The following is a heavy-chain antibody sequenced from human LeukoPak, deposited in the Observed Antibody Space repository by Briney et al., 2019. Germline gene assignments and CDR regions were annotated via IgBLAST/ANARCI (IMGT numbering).Heavy chain of an antibody. J-gene: IGHJ4*02. CDR1: GFTFGDYA. CDR3: TRDSPMVRGVIPSYFDY. V-gene: IGHV3-49*04. CDR2: IRSKAYGGTT. D-gene: IGHD3-10*01. Sequence: GGSLRLSCTASGFTFGDYAMSWVRQAPGKGLEWVGFIRSKAYGGTTEYAASVKGRFTISRDDSKSIAYLQMNSLKTEDTAVYYCTRDSPMVRGVIPSYFDYWGQGTLVTVSS.